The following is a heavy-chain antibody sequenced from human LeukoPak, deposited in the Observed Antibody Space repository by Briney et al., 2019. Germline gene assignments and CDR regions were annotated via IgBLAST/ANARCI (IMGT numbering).Heavy chain of an antibody. CDR2: IIPILGIA. J-gene: IGHJ4*02. CDR3: ARDAYSSSPWYYFDY. D-gene: IGHD6-6*01. V-gene: IGHV1-69*04. CDR1: GGTFSSYT. Sequence: GASVKVSCKASGGTFSSYTISWVRQAPGQGLGWMGRIIPILGIANYAQKFQGRVTITADKSTSTAYMELSSLRSEDTAVYYCARDAYSSSPWYYFDYWGQGTLVTVSS.